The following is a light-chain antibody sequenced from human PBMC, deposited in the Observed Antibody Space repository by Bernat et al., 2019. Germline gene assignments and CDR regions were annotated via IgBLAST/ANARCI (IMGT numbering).Light chain of an antibody. J-gene: IGLJ3*02. V-gene: IGLV2-11*01. CDR2: DVN. CDR1: SSDVGGYNH. Sequence: QSALTQPRSVSGSPGQSVTISCTGTSSDVGGYNHVSWYQQHPVKAPKLLIFDVNKRPSGVPDRFSGSKSGNTASLTISGLQAEEEADYYCCSNVCKSTWVVWMFGGGTKVTVL. CDR3: CSNVCKSTWVVWM.